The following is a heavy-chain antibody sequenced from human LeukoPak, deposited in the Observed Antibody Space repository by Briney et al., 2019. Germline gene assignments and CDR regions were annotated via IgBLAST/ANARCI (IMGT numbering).Heavy chain of an antibody. D-gene: IGHD6-25*01. CDR1: GFTFSNYG. Sequence: GGSLRLSCAASGFTFSNYGMNWVRQAPGKGLEWVSGITGRGENTYYADSVKGRFTISRDNSKNTLYLQMNSLRAEDAAIYYCAKDRRLASFDYGGQGTLVTVSS. V-gene: IGHV3-23*01. CDR3: AKDRRLASFDY. J-gene: IGHJ4*02. CDR2: ITGRGENT.